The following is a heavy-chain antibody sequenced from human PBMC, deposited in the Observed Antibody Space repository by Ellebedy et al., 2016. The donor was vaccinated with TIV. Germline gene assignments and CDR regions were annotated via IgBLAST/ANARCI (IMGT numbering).Heavy chain of an antibody. D-gene: IGHD2-21*02. V-gene: IGHV1-2*02. CDR3: ANLGAYCGGDCSRNDAFDI. CDR2: INPNSGGT. Sequence: ASVKVSCKASGYTFTGYYMHWVRQAPGQGLEWMGWINPNSGGTNYAQKLQGRVTMTTDTSTSTAYMELSSLRSEDTAMYYCANLGAYCGGDCSRNDAFDIWGQGTMATVSS. CDR1: GYTFTGYY. J-gene: IGHJ3*02.